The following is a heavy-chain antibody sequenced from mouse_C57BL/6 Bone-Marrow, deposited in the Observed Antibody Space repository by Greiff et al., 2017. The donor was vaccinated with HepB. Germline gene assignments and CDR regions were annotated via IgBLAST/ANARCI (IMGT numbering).Heavy chain of an antibody. CDR3: AREAVITTVVATPFAY. Sequence: VQLQQSGPELVKPGASVKLSCKASGYTFTSYDINRVKQRPGQGLEWIGWIYPRDGSTKYNEKFKGKATLTVDTSSSTAYMELHSLTSEDSAVYFCAREAVITTVVATPFAYWGQGTLVTVSA. V-gene: IGHV1-85*01. D-gene: IGHD1-1*01. CDR1: GYTFTSYD. CDR2: IYPRDGST. J-gene: IGHJ3*01.